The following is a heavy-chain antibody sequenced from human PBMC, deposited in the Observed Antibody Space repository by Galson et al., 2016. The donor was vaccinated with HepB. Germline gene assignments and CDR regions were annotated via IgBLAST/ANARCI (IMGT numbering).Heavy chain of an antibody. CDR1: GFTFSDYA. CDR3: AKSLSDSLYASGWDCFDA. D-gene: IGHD6-19*01. Sequence: SLRLSCAASGFTFSDYAMNWVRQAPGKGLEWVSGIGASGRSTSHADSVKGRFTISRDNSKKTLFLQMNSLRGEDTARYFCAKSLSDSLYASGWDCFDAWGRGTLVIVSS. J-gene: IGHJ5*02. CDR2: IGASGRST. V-gene: IGHV3-23*01.